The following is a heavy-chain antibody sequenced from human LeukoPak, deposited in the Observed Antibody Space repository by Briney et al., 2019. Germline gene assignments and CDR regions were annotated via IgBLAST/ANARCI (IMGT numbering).Heavy chain of an antibody. J-gene: IGHJ4*02. CDR1: GFTFSSYW. D-gene: IGHD1-26*01. V-gene: IGHV3-7*05. CDR2: IKQDGSEK. Sequence: PGGSLRLSCAASGFTFSSYWMSWVRPAPGKGLEWVANIKQDGSEKYYVDSVKGRFTISRDNAKNSLYLQMNSLRAEATAVYYCATLGGAIDYWGQGTLVTVSS. CDR3: ATLGGAIDY.